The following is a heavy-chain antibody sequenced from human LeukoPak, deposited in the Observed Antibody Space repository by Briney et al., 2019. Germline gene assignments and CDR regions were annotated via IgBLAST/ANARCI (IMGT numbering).Heavy chain of an antibody. CDR1: GFTFTNYN. J-gene: IGHJ3*01. Sequence: GGSLRLSCSASGFTFTNYNMNWVRQAPGKGLEWVSSISTSSVYKHYADSMKGRFTISRDSATNSVYLQMNSLRAEDTAFYYCARDDLRDEGFDVWGQGTMVTVSS. CDR3: ARDDLRDEGFDV. V-gene: IGHV3-21*04. CDR2: ISTSSVYK.